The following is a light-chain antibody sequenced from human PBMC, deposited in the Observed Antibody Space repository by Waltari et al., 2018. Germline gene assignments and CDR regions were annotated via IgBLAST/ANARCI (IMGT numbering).Light chain of an antibody. Sequence: QSVLTQPPSVSAAPGQKVTISCSGSSPNIGNNYVSWYQQLPGPAPKLLIYDNNKRPSGIPDRFPGSKSGTSATLGITGLQTGDEADYYCGTWDSSLSAGEVFGGGTKLTVL. V-gene: IGLV1-51*01. J-gene: IGLJ2*01. CDR3: GTWDSSLSAGEV. CDR1: SPNIGNNY. CDR2: DNN.